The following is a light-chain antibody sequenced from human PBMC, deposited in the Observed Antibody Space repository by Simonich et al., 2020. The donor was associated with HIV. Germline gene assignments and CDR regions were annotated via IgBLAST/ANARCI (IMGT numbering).Light chain of an antibody. CDR2: WAA. Sequence: DIVMTQYPVSLAVSLGERSTINCKSSMSVLYSSKNKNYLAWYQQKPEQPPKLLIYWAATREAGVPDRFSGSGSGTDFTLTISSLQAEDVAVYYCQQYYSTPYTFGQGTKLEIK. J-gene: IGKJ2*01. CDR3: QQYYSTPYT. CDR1: MSVLYSSKNKNY. V-gene: IGKV4-1*01.